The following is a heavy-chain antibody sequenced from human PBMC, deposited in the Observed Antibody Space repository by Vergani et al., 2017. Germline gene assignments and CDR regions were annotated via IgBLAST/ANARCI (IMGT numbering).Heavy chain of an antibody. CDR1: GGSLTPYY. J-gene: IGHJ5*02. V-gene: IGHV4-59*01. CDR3: ASDTHSGQRADR. D-gene: IGHD6-19*01. Sequence: QVRLQESGPGLVRPSETLSLTCTVSGGSLTPYYWSWIRQSPGKGLEWIGNIYYNGRTKYNPSLKSRATISADTSKDQFSLRLTSMTAADTAVYYCASDTHSGQRADRWVQGILVTVTS. CDR2: IYYNGRT.